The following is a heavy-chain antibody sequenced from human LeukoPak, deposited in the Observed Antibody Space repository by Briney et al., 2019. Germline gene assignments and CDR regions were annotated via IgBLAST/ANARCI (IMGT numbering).Heavy chain of an antibody. CDR1: GFTFSNFW. V-gene: IGHV3-7*01. CDR2: IERDGSEK. CDR3: ATAPAAADSF. Sequence: GGSLRLSCAASGFTFSNFWMTWVRQAPGKGLEWVANIERDGSEKTYVDSVKGRFPISRDNAKNSLFLQMSSLRADDTAVYYCATAPAAADSFWGQGTLVVVSS. J-gene: IGHJ4*02. D-gene: IGHD6-13*01.